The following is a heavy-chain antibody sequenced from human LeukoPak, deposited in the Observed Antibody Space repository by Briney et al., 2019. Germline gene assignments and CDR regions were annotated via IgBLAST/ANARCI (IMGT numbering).Heavy chain of an antibody. V-gene: IGHV1-2*02. J-gene: IGHJ4*02. D-gene: IGHD3-10*01. CDR3: AREASGSYYSFFLDY. CDR2: INPNNGDT. CDR1: GYTFTGDY. Sequence: ASVKVSCKASGYTFTGDYVHWVRRAPGHGLEWMAWINPNNGDTNSAQKFQGRVTTTRDTSISTVYMELSRLTSDDTAVYYCAREASGSYYSFFLDYWGQGTLVAVSS.